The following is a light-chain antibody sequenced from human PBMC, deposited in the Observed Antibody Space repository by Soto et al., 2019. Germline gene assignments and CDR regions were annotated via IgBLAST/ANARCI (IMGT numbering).Light chain of an antibody. Sequence: EIVLTQSPGTLSLSPGERATLSCRASQSVSSSYLAWYQHKPGQAPRLLIYGASIRATGIPARFSGSGSGTDFTLTISRLEPEDFAVYYCQQYISSSGTFGQGTKVDIK. J-gene: IGKJ1*01. CDR3: QQYISSSGT. CDR1: QSVSSSY. CDR2: GAS. V-gene: IGKV3-20*01.